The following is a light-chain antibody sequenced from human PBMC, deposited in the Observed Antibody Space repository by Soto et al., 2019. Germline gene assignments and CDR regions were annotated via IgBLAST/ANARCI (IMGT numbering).Light chain of an antibody. V-gene: IGLV2-14*01. CDR2: EVS. Sequence: QSVLTQPDSVSGSPGQSITISCTGTSSDVGNYKYVSWYQQHPGKAPKLMIYEVSNRPSGVSNRFSGSKSGNTASLTISGLQAEDETDYYCFSYTSSGTYVFGTGTKV. CDR3: FSYTSSGTYV. CDR1: SSDVGNYKY. J-gene: IGLJ1*01.